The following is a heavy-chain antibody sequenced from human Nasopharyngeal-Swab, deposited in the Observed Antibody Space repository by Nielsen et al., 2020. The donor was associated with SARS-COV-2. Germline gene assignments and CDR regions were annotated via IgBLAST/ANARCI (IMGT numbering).Heavy chain of an antibody. CDR1: GFTFSRNT. D-gene: IGHD3-3*01. CDR3: AKAKVFGLMDV. Sequence: GGSLRLSCAASGFTFSRNTMNWDRQAPGKGLEWVSSIISSSDYIYSADSVKGRFTISRDNAKNSLYLQMNSLRAEDTAVYYCAKAKVFGLMDVWAQGTTVTVSS. V-gene: IGHV3-21*01. J-gene: IGHJ6*02. CDR2: IISSSDYI.